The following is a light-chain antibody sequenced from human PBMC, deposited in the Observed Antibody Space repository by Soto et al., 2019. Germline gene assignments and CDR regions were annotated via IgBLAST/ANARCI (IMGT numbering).Light chain of an antibody. J-gene: IGLJ1*01. V-gene: IGLV1-40*01. Sequence: QSVLTQPPSVSGAPGQRVTISCTGTSSNIGAVYDVHWYHQLPGTAPKFLVSGNDNRTSGVPDRLSASKSGTSGSLAITGLLAEDEGHYYCQSYDRGLSAYVFGTGTKLSVL. CDR2: GND. CDR3: QSYDRGLSAYV. CDR1: SSNIGAVYD.